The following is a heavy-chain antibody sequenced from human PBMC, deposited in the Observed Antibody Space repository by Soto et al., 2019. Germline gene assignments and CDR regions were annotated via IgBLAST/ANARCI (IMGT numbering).Heavy chain of an antibody. Sequence: SETLSLTCAVYGGSFSGYYWSWIRQPPGKGLEWIGEINHSGSTNYNPSLKSRVTISVDTSKNQFSLKLSSVTAADTAVYYCARNGINGKIGFDAFDIWGQGTMVTVSS. CDR1: GGSFSGYY. CDR3: ARNGINGKIGFDAFDI. V-gene: IGHV4-34*01. D-gene: IGHD1-20*01. J-gene: IGHJ3*02. CDR2: INHSGST.